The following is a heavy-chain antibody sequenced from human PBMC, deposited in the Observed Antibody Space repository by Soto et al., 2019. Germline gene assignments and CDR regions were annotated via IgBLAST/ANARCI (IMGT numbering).Heavy chain of an antibody. V-gene: IGHV4-34*01. D-gene: IGHD2-21*02. CDR1: GGSFSGYY. CDR3: ARGGTAVVTVRVAASPYFDL. CDR2: INHSGST. Sequence: QVQLQQWGAGLLKPSETLSLTCAVYGGSFSGYYWSWIRQPPGKGLEWIGEINHSGSTNYNPSLKSRVTISVDTSKNQFSLKLSSVTAADTAVYYCARGGTAVVTVRVAASPYFDLWGRGTLVTVSS. J-gene: IGHJ2*01.